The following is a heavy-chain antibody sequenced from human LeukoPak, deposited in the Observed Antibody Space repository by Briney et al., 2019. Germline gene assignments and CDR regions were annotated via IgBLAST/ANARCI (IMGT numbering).Heavy chain of an antibody. CDR2: INHSGNT. Sequence: PSETLSLTCAVYGGSLRGYYWSWIRQLPGKGLEWIGEINHSGNTKYNPSLKSRVTISVDTSKNHFSLKLSSVTAADTAVYYCARVGEMATIDYWGQGTLVTVSS. CDR1: GGSLRGYY. CDR3: ARVGEMATIDY. V-gene: IGHV4-34*01. J-gene: IGHJ4*02. D-gene: IGHD5-24*01.